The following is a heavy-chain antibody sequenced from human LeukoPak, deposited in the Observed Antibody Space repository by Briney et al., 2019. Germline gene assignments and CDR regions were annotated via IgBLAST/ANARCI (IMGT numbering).Heavy chain of an antibody. Sequence: PGGSLRLSCAASGLTFSSYAMSWVRQAPGKGLEWVSAISGSGGSTYYADSVKGRFTISRDNSKNTLYLQMNSLRAEDTAVYCCAKDARSGQEVFDYWGQGTLVTVSS. J-gene: IGHJ4*02. V-gene: IGHV3-23*01. CDR2: ISGSGGST. CDR1: GLTFSSYA. D-gene: IGHD2-15*01. CDR3: AKDARSGQEVFDY.